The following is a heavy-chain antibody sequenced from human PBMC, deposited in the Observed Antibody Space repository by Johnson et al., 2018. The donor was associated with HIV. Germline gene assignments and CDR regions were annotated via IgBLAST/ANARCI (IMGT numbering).Heavy chain of an antibody. CDR1: GFTFSSYG. D-gene: IGHD1-7*01. Sequence: QVQLVEFGGGLVQPGGSLRLSCAASGFTFSSYGMHWVRQAPGKGLEWVAFIRYDGSNKYYADSVKGRFTISRDNSKNTLYLQMNSLRAEDTALYYCARDRIPYNWNYEGDAFDIWGQGTMVTVSS. CDR3: ARDRIPYNWNYEGDAFDI. J-gene: IGHJ3*02. V-gene: IGHV3-30*02. CDR2: IRYDGSNK.